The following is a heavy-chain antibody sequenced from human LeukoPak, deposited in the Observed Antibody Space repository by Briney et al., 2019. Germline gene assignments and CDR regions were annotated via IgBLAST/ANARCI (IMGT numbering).Heavy chain of an antibody. CDR3: ARDRETGYYCGVDV. CDR1: GYTFTTYG. Sequence: GASVKVSCKPSGYTFTTYGINWVRQAPGQGLEWMGWISGYNGNTNSAQKVQGRITMTTDTSTSTAYMELRSLRSDDTAVYYCARDRETGYYCGVDVWGQGTTVTVSS. J-gene: IGHJ6*02. V-gene: IGHV1-18*01. D-gene: IGHD1-14*01. CDR2: ISGYNGNT.